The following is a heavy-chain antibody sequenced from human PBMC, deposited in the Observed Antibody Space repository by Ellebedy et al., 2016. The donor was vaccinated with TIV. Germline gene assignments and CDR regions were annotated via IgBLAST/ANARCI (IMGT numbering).Heavy chain of an antibody. CDR1: ADTFSNFA. CDR2: IVPIFGTA. Sequence: AASVKVSCKASADTFSNFAIGWVRQAPGQGLEWMGGIVPIFGTANYAQKFQDRVTITADKSTSTAYMELSSLRSEDTAVYYCAREGIDGYNYFDYWGRGTLVTVSS. J-gene: IGHJ4*02. V-gene: IGHV1-69*06. D-gene: IGHD5-24*01. CDR3: AREGIDGYNYFDY.